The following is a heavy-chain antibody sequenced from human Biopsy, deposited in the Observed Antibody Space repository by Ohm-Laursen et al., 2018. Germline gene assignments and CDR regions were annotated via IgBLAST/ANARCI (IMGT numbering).Heavy chain of an antibody. CDR1: GGSVSSGGFY. J-gene: IGHJ2*01. CDR3: ARHPYGGTRYWYFDL. Sequence: PSDTLSLTCTVSGGSVSSGGFYWSWIRQHPGKGLEWIGYIYYSGTTYYNPSLKSLVTISVDTSKNQFSLKLNSVTAADTAVYYCARHPYGGTRYWYFDLWGRGTLVTVSS. V-gene: IGHV4-31*01. D-gene: IGHD4-23*01. CDR2: IYYSGTT.